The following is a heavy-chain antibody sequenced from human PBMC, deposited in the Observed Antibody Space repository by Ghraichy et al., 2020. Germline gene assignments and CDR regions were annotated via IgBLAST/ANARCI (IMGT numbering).Heavy chain of an antibody. CDR3: ARGGMATIQGIYFDY. Sequence: SETLSLTCTVSGGSISSYYWSWIRQPPGKGLEWIGYIYYSGSTNYNPSLKSRVTISVDTSKNQFSLKLSSVTAADTAVYYCARGGMATIQGIYFDYWGQGTLVTVSS. D-gene: IGHD5-24*01. CDR1: GGSISSYY. CDR2: IYYSGST. V-gene: IGHV4-59*01. J-gene: IGHJ4*02.